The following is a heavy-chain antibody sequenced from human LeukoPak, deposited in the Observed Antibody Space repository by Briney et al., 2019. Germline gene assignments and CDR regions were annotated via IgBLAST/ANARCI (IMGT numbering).Heavy chain of an antibody. D-gene: IGHD5-18*01. Sequence: GGSLRLSCVTSGFMFSNSWMHWVRQAPGKGLVWVSGITGDGSRTFYADSVKGRFTISRDNAKNSLYLQMNSLRAEDTALYYCAKGYSYEDAFDIWGQGTMVTVSS. CDR2: ITGDGSRT. J-gene: IGHJ3*02. V-gene: IGHV3-74*01. CDR3: AKGYSYEDAFDI. CDR1: GFMFSNSW.